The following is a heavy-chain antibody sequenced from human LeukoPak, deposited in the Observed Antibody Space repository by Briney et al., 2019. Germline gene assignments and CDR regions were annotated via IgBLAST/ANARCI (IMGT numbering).Heavy chain of an antibody. CDR3: ARDRISTGIAAN. V-gene: IGHV1-2*02. CDR1: GYTFTGYY. CDR2: INPNSGGT. J-gene: IGHJ4*02. D-gene: IGHD6-25*01. Sequence: ASVKVSCKASGYTFTGYYMHRVRQAPGQGLEWMGWINPNSGGTNYAQKFQGRVTMTRDTSISTAYMELSRLRSDDTAVYYCARDRISTGIAANWGQGTLVTVSS.